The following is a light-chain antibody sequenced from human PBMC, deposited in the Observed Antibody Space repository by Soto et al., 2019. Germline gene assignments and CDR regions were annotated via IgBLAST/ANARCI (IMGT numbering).Light chain of an antibody. CDR1: QSVSSSY. CDR2: GAS. Sequence: EIVLTQSPGTLSVSPGERATLSCRASQSVSSSYLAWYQQKRGQAPRLLIYGASSRATGIPDRFSGSGSGTDFTLTITRLEPEDFEVYYCQQYRRSSITFGQGTRLEIK. V-gene: IGKV3-20*01. CDR3: QQYRRSSIT. J-gene: IGKJ5*01.